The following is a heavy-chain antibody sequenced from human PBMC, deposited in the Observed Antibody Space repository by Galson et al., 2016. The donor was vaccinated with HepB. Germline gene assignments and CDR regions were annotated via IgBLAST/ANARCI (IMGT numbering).Heavy chain of an antibody. V-gene: IGHV3-48*01. J-gene: IGHJ4*02. CDR3: AKGCGNGYGVYDS. CDR1: GFTFSSYS. D-gene: IGHD4-17*01. CDR2: ISSSGNAR. Sequence: SLRLSCAASGFTFSSYSMNWIRQAPGKGLEWVSYISSSGNARYYADSVQGRFTISRDNAKNSLFLQMNSRSVEDTAVYYCAKGCGNGYGVYDSWGQGTLVTVSS.